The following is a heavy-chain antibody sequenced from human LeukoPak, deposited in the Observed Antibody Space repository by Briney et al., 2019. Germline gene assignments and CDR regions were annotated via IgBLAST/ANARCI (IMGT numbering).Heavy chain of an antibody. D-gene: IGHD3-22*01. J-gene: IGHJ3*02. V-gene: IGHV4-59*01. CDR3: ASNYYDSSRNDAFDI. CDR1: GVSISSYY. CDR2: IYYSGST. Sequence: KPSETLSLTCTVSGVSISSYYWSWIRQPPGKGLEWFGYIYYSGSTNYNPSLKSRVTISVDTSENQFSLKLSSVTAADTAVYYCASNYYDSSRNDAFDIWGQGTMVTVSS.